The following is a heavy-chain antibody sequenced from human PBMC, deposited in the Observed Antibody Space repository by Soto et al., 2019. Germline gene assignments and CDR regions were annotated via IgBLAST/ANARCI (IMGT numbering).Heavy chain of an antibody. J-gene: IGHJ6*02. V-gene: IGHV4-61*01. CDR1: GGSVSSGSYY. CDR2: IYYSGST. Sequence: SETLSLTCTVSGGSVSSGSYYWSWIRQPPGKGLEWIGYIYYSGSTNHNPSLKSRVTISVDTSKNQFSLKLSSVTAADTAVYYCARDPYYDFWSGYSNYYYYGMDVWGQGTTVTVSS. D-gene: IGHD3-3*01. CDR3: ARDPYYDFWSGYSNYYYYGMDV.